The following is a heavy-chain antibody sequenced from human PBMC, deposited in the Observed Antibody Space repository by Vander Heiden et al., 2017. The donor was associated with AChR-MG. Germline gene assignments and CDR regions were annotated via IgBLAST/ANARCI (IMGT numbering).Heavy chain of an antibody. CDR2: INLSTGST. V-gene: IGHV1-46*03. D-gene: IGHD3-9*01. CDR3: ARETGYPLWYFDL. J-gene: IGHJ2*01. CDR1: GYTFTSYY. Sequence: QVQLVQSGAEVKKPGASMKVCCKASGYTFTSYYMHWVRQAPGQGLEWMGIINLSTGSTRYAQKFQGRVTMTRDTSTSTVYMELSSLTSEDTAVYYCARETGYPLWYFDLWGRGTLGIVSS.